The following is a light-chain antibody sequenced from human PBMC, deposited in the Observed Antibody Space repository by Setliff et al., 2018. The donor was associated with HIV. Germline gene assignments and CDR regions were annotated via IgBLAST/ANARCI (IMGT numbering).Light chain of an antibody. V-gene: IGLV2-14*03. J-gene: IGLJ1*01. CDR2: SVT. CDR1: NSDIGSHDY. CDR3: ASHRDTNTLEV. Sequence: QSALTQPASVSGSPGLSITISCSGTNSDIGSHDYVSWYQQHPGKAPKLIIFSVTYRPSGVSDRFSGSKSGNTASLTISGLQPEDEADYYCASHRDTNTLEVFGTGTKVTVL.